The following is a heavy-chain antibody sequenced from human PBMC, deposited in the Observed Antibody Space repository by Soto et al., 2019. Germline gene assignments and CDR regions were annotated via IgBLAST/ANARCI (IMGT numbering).Heavy chain of an antibody. J-gene: IGHJ4*02. CDR3: ARAYDILTGYYDY. CDR2: ISSSSSTI. CDR1: GFTFSSYS. Sequence: GGSLRLSCAASGFTFSSYSMNWVRQAPGKGLEWVSYISSSSSTIYYADSVKGRFTISRDNAKNSLYLQMNSLRAEDTAVYYCARAYDILTGYYDYWGQGTLVTVSS. D-gene: IGHD3-9*01. V-gene: IGHV3-48*01.